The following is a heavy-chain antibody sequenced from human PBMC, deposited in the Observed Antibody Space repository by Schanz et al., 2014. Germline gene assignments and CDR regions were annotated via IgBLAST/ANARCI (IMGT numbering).Heavy chain of an antibody. CDR1: GYTFNNYT. V-gene: IGHV1-46*02. CDR3: ARGGGPEDVFDI. Sequence: QVLQVQSGSELKKPGTSVKVSCKASGYTFNNYTYVMICVRQAPGQGLEWMGMINPSGGSTTYAQKFQGRVTMTRDTSTSTVYMELSSLRSEDTAVYYCARGGGPEDVFDIWGQGTILTVSS. J-gene: IGHJ3*02. D-gene: IGHD5-12*01. CDR2: INPSGGST.